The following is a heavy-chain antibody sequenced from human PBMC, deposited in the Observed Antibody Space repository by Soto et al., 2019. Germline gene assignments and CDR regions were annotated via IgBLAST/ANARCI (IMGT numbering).Heavy chain of an antibody. CDR1: GGTFSGYY. J-gene: IGHJ3*02. CDR2: INHSGST. CDR3: AGVVDYCGGDCLDAFDI. Sequence: PSETLSLTCAVYGGTFSGYYWSWIRQPPGKGLEWIGEINHSGSTNYTPSLKSRVTISVDTSKTHFSLKLSSVTAADTAVYYCAGVVDYCGGDCLDAFDIWGQGTMVTVSS. V-gene: IGHV4-34*08. D-gene: IGHD2-21*02.